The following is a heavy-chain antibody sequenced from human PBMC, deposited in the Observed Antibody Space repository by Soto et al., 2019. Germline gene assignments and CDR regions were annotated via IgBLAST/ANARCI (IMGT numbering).Heavy chain of an antibody. CDR1: GFTFSSYN. D-gene: IGHD6-19*01. V-gene: IGHV3-48*01. J-gene: IGHJ4*02. Sequence: EVQLVESGGGLVQPGGSLRLSCAASGFTFSSYNMNWVCQAPGKGLEWVSYISSSSSTIYYADSVKCRFTISRDNAKNSLYLQMNRLRAEDTAVYYCARSSQWLVGWLDYWGQGTLATFYS. CDR3: ARSSQWLVGWLDY. CDR2: ISSSSSTI.